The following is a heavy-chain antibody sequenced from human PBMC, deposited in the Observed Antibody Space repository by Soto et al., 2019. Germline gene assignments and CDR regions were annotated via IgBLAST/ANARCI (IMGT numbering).Heavy chain of an antibody. J-gene: IGHJ4*02. V-gene: IGHV1-69*13. D-gene: IGHD3-22*01. Sequence: ASVKVSCKASGGTFSSYAISWVRQAPGQGLEWMGGIIPIFGTANYAQKFQGRVTITADESTSTAYMELSSLRSEDTAVYYCARISGTYYYDSSGYHPLDYWGQGTLVTVSS. CDR3: ARISGTYYYDSSGYHPLDY. CDR1: GGTFSSYA. CDR2: IIPIFGTA.